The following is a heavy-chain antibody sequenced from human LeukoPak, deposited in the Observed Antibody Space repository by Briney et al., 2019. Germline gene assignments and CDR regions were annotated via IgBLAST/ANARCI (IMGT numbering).Heavy chain of an antibody. CDR1: DGSFSGYF. CDR2: INHVGAT. CDR3: ARAPRKTYRFYYYGMDV. V-gene: IGHV4-34*01. J-gene: IGHJ6*02. Sequence: SETLSLTCAVYDGSFSGYFWTWIRQTPGTGLEWIGEINHVGATNYNPSLRSRVTISLETSKNQFSLKLSSVTAADTAVYYCARAPRKTYRFYYYGMDVWGQGTTVTVSS.